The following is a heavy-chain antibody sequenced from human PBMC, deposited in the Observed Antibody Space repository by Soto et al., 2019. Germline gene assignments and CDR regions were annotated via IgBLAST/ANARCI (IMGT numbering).Heavy chain of an antibody. CDR3: ARVSATGTRWFDS. V-gene: IGHV4-31*03. CDR2: INYRETT. D-gene: IGHD6-13*01. Sequence: SLTCPVSGGSFNSGAYYWSWIRQLPGKGLEWIGYINYRETTYYNPSLKSRVSISRDPSKSQFSLRVNSVTAADTAVYYCARVSATGTRWFDSWGQGTQVTVSS. CDR1: GGSFNSGAYY. J-gene: IGHJ5*01.